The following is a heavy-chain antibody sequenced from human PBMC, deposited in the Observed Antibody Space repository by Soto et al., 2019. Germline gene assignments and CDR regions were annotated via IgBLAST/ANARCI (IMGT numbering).Heavy chain of an antibody. D-gene: IGHD3-3*01. CDR1: GYTFTGYY. CDR3: ARDQRVWSGYTYYYYYGMDV. J-gene: IGHJ6*02. Sequence: GXSVKVSFKASGYTFTGYYMHWVRQAPGQGLEWMGWINPNSGGTNYAQKLQGWVTMTRDTSISTAYMELSRLRSDDTAVYYCARDQRVWSGYTYYYYYGMDVWGQGTTVTVSS. CDR2: INPNSGGT. V-gene: IGHV1-2*04.